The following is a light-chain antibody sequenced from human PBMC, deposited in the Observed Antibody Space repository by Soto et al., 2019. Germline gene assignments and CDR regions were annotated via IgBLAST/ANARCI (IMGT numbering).Light chain of an antibody. CDR3: QQYDNWPRT. Sequence: EIVMTQSPATLSVSPGERATLSCMASQSVSSDLAWYHQKPGQAPRLLIYDASTRATRIPSRFSGSGSGTEFTLTISSLQSEDFAVYYCQQYDNWPRTFGQGTKVDIK. V-gene: IGKV3-15*01. J-gene: IGKJ1*01. CDR2: DAS. CDR1: QSVSSD.